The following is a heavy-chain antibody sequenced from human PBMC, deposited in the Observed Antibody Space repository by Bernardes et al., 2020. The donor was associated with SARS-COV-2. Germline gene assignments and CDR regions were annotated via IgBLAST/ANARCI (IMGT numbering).Heavy chain of an antibody. V-gene: IGHV3-23*01. D-gene: IGHD1-1*01. CDR1: GFIFQNES. Sequence: GGSLCLFCAASGFIFQNESMSWVRRTPERGLEWVSTVTPAVGGTSYADSARGRFTISRDSSTRTVELHMTRLRAEDTAVYYCTKYNSAWFYFESWCQGTLVTVSS. CDR3: TKYNSAWFYFES. CDR2: VTPAVGGT. J-gene: IGHJ4*02.